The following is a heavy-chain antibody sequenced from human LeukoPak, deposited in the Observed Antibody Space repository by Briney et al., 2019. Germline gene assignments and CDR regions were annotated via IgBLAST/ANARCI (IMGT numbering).Heavy chain of an antibody. Sequence: ASVKVSCKASGYTFTGYYMHWVRQAPGQGLEWMGWINPNNGGTNYAQKFQGRVTMTRDTSISTAYMELSRLRSDDTAVYYCVREVGSTRVEFAFWGQGTLVTVSS. CDR2: INPNNGGT. CDR3: VREVGSTRVEFAF. CDR1: GYTFTGYY. V-gene: IGHV1-2*02. D-gene: IGHD1-26*01. J-gene: IGHJ4*02.